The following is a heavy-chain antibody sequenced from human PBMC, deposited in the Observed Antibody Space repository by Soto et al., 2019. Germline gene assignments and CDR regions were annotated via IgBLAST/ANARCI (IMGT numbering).Heavy chain of an antibody. CDR2: IDPSDSYT. V-gene: IGHV5-10-1*01. CDR1: GYRFISYW. Sequence: SMKICCNGAGYRFISYWSSWVRQMPGKGLEWMGRIDPSDSYTNYSPSFQGHVTISADKSISTAYLHWSSLKASDTAMYYCARLPTIVAVPARLYYPYGMEVWRQGTTDPVFS. J-gene: IGHJ6*01. CDR3: ARLPTIVAVPARLYYPYGMEV. D-gene: IGHD2-2*01.